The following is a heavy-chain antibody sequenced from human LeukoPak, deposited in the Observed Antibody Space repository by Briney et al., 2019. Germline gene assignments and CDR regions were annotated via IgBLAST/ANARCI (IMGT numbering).Heavy chain of an antibody. Sequence: GGSLRLSCAASGFTFSSYAMSWVRQAPGKGLEWVSGTSGSGGSTNYADSVKGRFSISRDNSRNSVFLQINRLRPEDTAVYYCATSIRRITISSWGQGTLVTVSS. D-gene: IGHD3-3*01. CDR1: GFTFSSYA. CDR2: TSGSGGST. CDR3: ATSIRRITISS. J-gene: IGHJ4*02. V-gene: IGHV3-23*01.